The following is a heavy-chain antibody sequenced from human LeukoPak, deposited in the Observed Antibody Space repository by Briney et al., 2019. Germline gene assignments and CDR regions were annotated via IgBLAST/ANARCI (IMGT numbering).Heavy chain of an antibody. CDR2: ISGSGGST. D-gene: IGHD3-16*02. CDR3: AKSIMITFGGVIVIPNYYFDY. V-gene: IGHV3-23*01. Sequence: PGGSLRLSCAASGFTFSSYAMSWVRQAPGKGLEWVSAISGSGGSTYYADSVKGRFTISRDNSKNTLYLQMSSLRAEDTAVYYCAKSIMITFGGVIVIPNYYFDYWGQGTLVTVSS. J-gene: IGHJ4*02. CDR1: GFTFSSYA.